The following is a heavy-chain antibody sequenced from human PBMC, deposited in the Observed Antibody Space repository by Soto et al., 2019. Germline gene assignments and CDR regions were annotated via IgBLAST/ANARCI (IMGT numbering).Heavy chain of an antibody. CDR1: GFSLSASGVG. Sequence: QITLKESGPTLVKPTQTLTLTCTFSGFSLSASGVGVAWIRQPPGKALEWLALIFWNDDKFYTSSLRNRLTITKDTSKNQVILTLTNMEPEDAATYFCAHRVIGHVATQIDSWGQGNLVTVSS. V-gene: IGHV2-5*01. D-gene: IGHD1-26*01. CDR3: AHRVIGHVATQIDS. J-gene: IGHJ4*02. CDR2: IFWNDDK.